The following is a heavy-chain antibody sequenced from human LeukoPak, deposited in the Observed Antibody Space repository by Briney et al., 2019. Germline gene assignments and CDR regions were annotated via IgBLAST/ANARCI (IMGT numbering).Heavy chain of an antibody. CDR3: ARDTAAAPANWFDP. J-gene: IGHJ5*02. D-gene: IGHD6-13*01. CDR1: GYTFTSYG. Sequence: GASVKVSCKASGYTFTSYGISWVRQAPGQGLEWMGWISAYNGNTNYAQKLQGRVTMTTDTSTSAAYMELRSLRSDDTAVCYCARDTAAAPANWFDPWGQGTLVTVSS. V-gene: IGHV1-18*01. CDR2: ISAYNGNT.